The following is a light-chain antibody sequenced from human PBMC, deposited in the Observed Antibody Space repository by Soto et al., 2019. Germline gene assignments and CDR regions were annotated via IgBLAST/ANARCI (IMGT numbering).Light chain of an antibody. J-gene: IGKJ4*01. V-gene: IGKV1-5*03. CDR3: QQYNSYI. CDR1: QSISSW. Sequence: DIQMTQSPSTLSASVGDRVTITCRASQSISSWLAWYQQKPGKAPKLLLYKASSLESGVPSRFSGSGSGTEFTLTSSSLQPDDFATYYCQQYNSYIFGGGTKVEIK. CDR2: KAS.